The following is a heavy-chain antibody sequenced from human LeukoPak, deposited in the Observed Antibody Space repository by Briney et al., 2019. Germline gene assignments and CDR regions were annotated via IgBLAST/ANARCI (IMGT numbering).Heavy chain of an antibody. D-gene: IGHD2-2*01. CDR3: ARPRDCSSTSCYPYYDFWSGRGAFDI. J-gene: IGHJ3*02. CDR1: GGSISSSNYY. CDR2: MYYTGST. V-gene: IGHV4-39*01. Sequence: NPSETLSLTCTVSGGSISSSNYYRGWIRQPPGKGLEWIGSMYYTGSTYYNPSLKSRVTISVDTSKNQFSLKLSSVTAADTAVYYCARPRDCSSTSCYPYYDFWSGRGAFDIWGQGTMVTVSS.